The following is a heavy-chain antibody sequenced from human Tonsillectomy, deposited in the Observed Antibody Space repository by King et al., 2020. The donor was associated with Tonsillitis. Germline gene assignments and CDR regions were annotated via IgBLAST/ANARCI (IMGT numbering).Heavy chain of an antibody. CDR3: ATSRTDYYDTSGYYQPEAFDY. J-gene: IGHJ4*02. V-gene: IGHV3-23*04. Sequence: VQLVESGGGLVQPGGSLRLSCAASGFTFSSYAMSWVRQAPGKGLEWVSAISGSGGSTYYADSVRGRFTISRDNSKNTLYLQMDSLRAEDTAVYYCATSRTDYYDTSGYYQPEAFDYWGQGTLVTVSS. CDR1: GFTFSSYA. CDR2: ISGSGGST. D-gene: IGHD3-22*01.